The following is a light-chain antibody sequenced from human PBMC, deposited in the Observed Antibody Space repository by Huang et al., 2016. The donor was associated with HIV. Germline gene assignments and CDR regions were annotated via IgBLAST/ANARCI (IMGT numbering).Light chain of an antibody. CDR1: QSLLHSDGNNY. V-gene: IGKV2-28*01. CDR2: LGS. CDR3: MQGLRTPRT. J-gene: IGKJ2*01. Sequence: DVVMTQSPLSLPVTPGEQASISCRSSQSLLHSDGNNYFDWYLQKPGQSPQLLIYLGSNRASGVPERFSGSGSGTDFTLKISRVEAEDVGVYYCMQGLRTPRTFGQGTRLEIK.